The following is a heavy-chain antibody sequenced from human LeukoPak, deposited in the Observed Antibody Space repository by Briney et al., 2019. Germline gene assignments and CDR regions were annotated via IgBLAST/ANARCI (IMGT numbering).Heavy chain of an antibody. Sequence: GASVKVSCKASGYTFTGYYMHWVRQAPGQGLEWMGWINPNTGGTNYAQKFQGRVTITRNTSISTAYMELSSLRSEDTAVYYCARGRPYCGGDCYRDYYYYYMDVWGKGTTVTVSS. CDR2: INPNTGGT. D-gene: IGHD2-21*02. J-gene: IGHJ6*03. CDR1: GYTFTGYY. V-gene: IGHV1-2*02. CDR3: ARGRPYCGGDCYRDYYYYYMDV.